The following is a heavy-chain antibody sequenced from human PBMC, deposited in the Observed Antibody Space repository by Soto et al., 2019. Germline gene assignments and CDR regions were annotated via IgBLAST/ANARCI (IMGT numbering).Heavy chain of an antibody. V-gene: IGHV6-1*01. D-gene: IGHD1-26*01. CDR2: TSYRSKWYY. J-gene: IGHJ4*01. CDR3: TRGEQYSGRIFDY. CDR1: GDSVSSNTAA. Sequence: PSQTLSLTCDISGDSVSSNTAAWNWVRQSPSRGLEWLGRTSYRSKWYYDYALSVKSRITINPDTSKNQYPLQLNSVTPEDTAVYYCTRGEQYSGRIFDYWGQGTLVTVSS.